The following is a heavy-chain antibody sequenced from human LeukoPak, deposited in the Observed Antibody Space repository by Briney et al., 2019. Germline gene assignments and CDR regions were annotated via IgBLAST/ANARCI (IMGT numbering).Heavy chain of an antibody. V-gene: IGHV3-74*01. CDR2: INSDGSST. Sequence: PGGSLRLSCAASGFTFSSYWMHWVRQAPGKGLVWVSRINSDGSSTSYADSVKGRFTISRDNAKNTLYLQMNSLRAEDTAVYYCARDQDCTNGVCYSSFDSWGQGTLVTVSS. J-gene: IGHJ4*02. CDR3: ARDQDCTNGVCYSSFDS. D-gene: IGHD2-8*01. CDR1: GFTFSSYW.